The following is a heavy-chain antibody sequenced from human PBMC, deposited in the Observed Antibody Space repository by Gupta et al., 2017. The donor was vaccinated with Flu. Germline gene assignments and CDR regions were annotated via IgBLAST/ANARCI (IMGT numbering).Heavy chain of an antibody. Sequence: MGGVRQAPGKGLEWVSTISNTGKNTHYADSVKGRFTISRDNTKNTLYLQMNSLRAEDTAVYYCAKEHLGFCSDNSCYSVDYWGRGTLVTVSS. CDR2: ISNTGKNT. V-gene: IGHV3-23*01. D-gene: IGHD2-15*01. CDR3: AKEHLGFCSDNSCYSVDY. J-gene: IGHJ4*02.